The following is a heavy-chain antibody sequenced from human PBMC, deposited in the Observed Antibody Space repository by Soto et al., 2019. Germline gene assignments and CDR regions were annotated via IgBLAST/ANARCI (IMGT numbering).Heavy chain of an antibody. CDR1: GYTFTSYD. Sequence: QVQLVQSGAEVKKPGASVKVSCKASGYTFTSYDINWVRQATGQGLEWMGWMNPNSGNTGYAQKFQGRVTMTRNTSINTAYIKLRSLRAEEPAVYYCARELKYCTNGVCYTDYYYGMDVWGQGTTVTVSS. CDR3: ARELKYCTNGVCYTDYYYGMDV. CDR2: MNPNSGNT. V-gene: IGHV1-8*01. J-gene: IGHJ6*02. D-gene: IGHD2-8*01.